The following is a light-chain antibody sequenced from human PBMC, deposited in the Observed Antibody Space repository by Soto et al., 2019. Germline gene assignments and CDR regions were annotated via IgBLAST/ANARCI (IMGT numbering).Light chain of an antibody. CDR3: SSYTSTNSWV. Sequence: QSALTQSASVSGSPGQSITISCTGTSSDVGGYNYVSWYQQHPGKAPKLIIYDVSNRPSGVSTRFPGSKSGNTASLTISGLQAEDEADYSCSSYTSTNSWVFGGGTKVTVL. J-gene: IGLJ3*02. CDR1: SSDVGGYNY. V-gene: IGLV2-14*01. CDR2: DVS.